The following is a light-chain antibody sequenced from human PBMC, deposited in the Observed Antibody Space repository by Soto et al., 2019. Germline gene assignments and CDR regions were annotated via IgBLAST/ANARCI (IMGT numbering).Light chain of an antibody. CDR3: QQYSTYSLT. V-gene: IGKV1-5*01. CDR1: QTINKW. J-gene: IGKJ4*01. CDR2: DTS. Sequence: DIQMTQSPSTLSAFVGDRVTITCRASQTINKWLAWYQQTPGKAPKLLVYDTSTLQIGVPSRFSGSGSGTEFTLTISGLQPDDSATYFCQQYSTYSLTFGGGTKVEI.